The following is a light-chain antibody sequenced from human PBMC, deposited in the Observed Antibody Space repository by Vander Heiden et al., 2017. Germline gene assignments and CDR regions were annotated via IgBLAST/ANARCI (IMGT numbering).Light chain of an antibody. CDR1: TTNIENYY. CDR3: ATWDDSLSSWV. V-gene: IGLV1-47*01. J-gene: IGLJ3*02. CDR2: RDN. Sequence: QSVLTQPPSTFGTPGQRVTFSCSGSTTNIENYYVYLYQKFPGTAPKIVIYRDNQRPSGISDRFSGSKSGTSASLAISGLRSEDEADYYCATWDDSLSSWVFGGGTGLTVL.